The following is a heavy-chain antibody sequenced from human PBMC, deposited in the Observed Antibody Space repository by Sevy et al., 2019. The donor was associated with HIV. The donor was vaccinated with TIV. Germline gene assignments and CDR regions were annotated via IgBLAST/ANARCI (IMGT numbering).Heavy chain of an antibody. J-gene: IGHJ6*02. CDR2: IIPIFGTS. CDR3: ARGGGAVDHGMDV. Sequence: ASVKVSCKASGGTFSSYDINWVRQAPGQGLDWVGQIIPIFGTSSYAHNFHGRVTITADESTSTAYMDLSSLRSEDTAVYYCARGGGAVDHGMDVWGQGTTVTVSS. CDR1: GGTFSSYD. V-gene: IGHV1-69*13. D-gene: IGHD1-26*01.